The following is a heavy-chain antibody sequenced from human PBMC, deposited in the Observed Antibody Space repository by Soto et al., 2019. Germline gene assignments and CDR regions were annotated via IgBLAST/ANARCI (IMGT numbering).Heavy chain of an antibody. Sequence: ASVKVSCKASGGTFSSYAISWVRQAPGQGLEWMGGIIPIFGTANYAQKFQGRVTITADESTSTAYMELSSLRSEDTAVYYCARVYYGSGAPYYYYYGMDVWGQGTTVTVSS. D-gene: IGHD3-10*01. J-gene: IGHJ6*02. V-gene: IGHV1-69*13. CDR2: IIPIFGTA. CDR1: GGTFSSYA. CDR3: ARVYYGSGAPYYYYYGMDV.